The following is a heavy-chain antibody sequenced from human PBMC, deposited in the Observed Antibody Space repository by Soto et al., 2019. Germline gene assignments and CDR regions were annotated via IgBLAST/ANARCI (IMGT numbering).Heavy chain of an antibody. Sequence: PSETLSLTCTVSGGSISSSSYYWGWIRQPPGKGLEWIGSIYYSGSTYYNPSLKSRVTISVDTSKNQFSLKLSSVTAADTAVYYCAREQWLPREWYFDYWGQGXLVTVSS. CDR3: AREQWLPREWYFDY. J-gene: IGHJ4*02. D-gene: IGHD6-19*01. V-gene: IGHV4-39*01. CDR2: IYYSGST. CDR1: GGSISSSSYY.